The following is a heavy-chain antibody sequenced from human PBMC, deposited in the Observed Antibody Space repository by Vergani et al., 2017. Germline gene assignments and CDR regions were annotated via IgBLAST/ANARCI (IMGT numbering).Heavy chain of an antibody. CDR2: IYYSGST. V-gene: IGHV4-31*03. Sequence: QVQLQESGPGLVKPSQTLSLTCTVSGGSISSGGYYWSWIRQPPGKGLERIGYIYYSGSTYYNPSLKSRVTISVDTSKNQFSLKLSSVTAADTAVYYCAREQKSGRYFDYWGQGTLVTVSS. CDR3: AREQKSGRYFDY. CDR1: GGSISSGGYY. D-gene: IGHD5-12*01. J-gene: IGHJ4*02.